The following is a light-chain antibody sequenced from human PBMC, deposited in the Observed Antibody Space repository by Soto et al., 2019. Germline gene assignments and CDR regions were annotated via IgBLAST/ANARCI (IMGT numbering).Light chain of an antibody. CDR2: GAS. CDR1: QSVNSVY. J-gene: IGKJ3*01. Sequence: EIVLTQSPATLSLSPVERASLSCRADQSVNSVYLAWYQHKPGQAPRLLIYGASDRATGIPDRFSGSGSGTDFTLTISRLEPEDFAVYYCQQFGSSPLFSFGPGTKVDIK. V-gene: IGKV3-20*01. CDR3: QQFGSSPLFS.